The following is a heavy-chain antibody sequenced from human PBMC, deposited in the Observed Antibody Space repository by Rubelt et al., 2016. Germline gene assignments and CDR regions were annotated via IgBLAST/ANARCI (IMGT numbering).Heavy chain of an antibody. CDR1: GYTFTSYY. CDR2: INTSGGST. Sequence: QVQLVQSGAEVKKPVASVKVSCKASGYTFTSYYMHWVRQAPGQGLEWLGIINTSGGSTSYAQKFQGRVTMTRDTSTSTVYMGLSSLRSEDTAVYYCARSPRYDFEDNWFDPWGQGTLVTVSS. J-gene: IGHJ5*02. CDR3: ARSPRYDFEDNWFDP. V-gene: IGHV1-46*01. D-gene: IGHD3-3*01.